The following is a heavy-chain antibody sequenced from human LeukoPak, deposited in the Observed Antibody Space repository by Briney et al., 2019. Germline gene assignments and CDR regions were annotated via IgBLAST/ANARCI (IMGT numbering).Heavy chain of an antibody. J-gene: IGHJ6*03. CDR2: IYYSGST. CDR1: GGSISSYY. Sequence: SETLSLTCTVSGGSISSYYWSWIRQPPGKGLEWIGYIYYSGSTNYNPSLKSRVTMSVDTSKNQFSLKLYSVTAADTAVYYCARGGSTLHSASGHDIEFYYYYYMDVWGKGTTVTISS. CDR3: ARGGSTLHSASGHDIEFYYYYYMDV. D-gene: IGHD3-9*01. V-gene: IGHV4-59*08.